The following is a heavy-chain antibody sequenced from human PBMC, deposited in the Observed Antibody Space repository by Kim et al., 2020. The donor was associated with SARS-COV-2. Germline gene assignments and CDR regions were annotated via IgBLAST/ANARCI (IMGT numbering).Heavy chain of an antibody. CDR3: ARGVTGTTPYY. D-gene: IGHD1-1*01. CDR2: IHYSGTT. CDR1: GGSMSGYY. V-gene: IGHV4-59*01. Sequence: SETLSLTCTVSGGSMSGYYWSWIRQPPGKGLDWIGNIHYSGTTKYNPSLRSRVTISVDTSKNQFSLNLSSVTAADTAVYYCARGVTGTTPYYWGQGTLVTVSS. J-gene: IGHJ4*02.